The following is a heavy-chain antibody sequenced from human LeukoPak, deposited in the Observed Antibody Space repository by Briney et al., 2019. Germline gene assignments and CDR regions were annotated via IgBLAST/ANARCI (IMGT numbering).Heavy chain of an antibody. CDR3: ARGRSGGSYFYYYYYGMGV. CDR1: GGSISSGGYY. Sequence: PSQTLSLTCTVSGGSISSGGYYWSWIRQHPGKGLEWIGYIYYSGSTYYNPSLKSRVTISVDTSKNQFSLKLSSVTAADTAVYYCARGRSGGSYFYYYYYGMGVWGQGTTVTVSS. J-gene: IGHJ6*02. D-gene: IGHD2-15*01. V-gene: IGHV4-31*03. CDR2: IYYSGST.